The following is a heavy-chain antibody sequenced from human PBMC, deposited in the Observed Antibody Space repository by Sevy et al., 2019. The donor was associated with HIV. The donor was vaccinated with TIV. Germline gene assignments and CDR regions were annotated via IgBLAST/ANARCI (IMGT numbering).Heavy chain of an antibody. CDR2: FDRTDIT. Sequence: GGSLRLSCEASGFTLSSYTMNWVRQSPEKGLEWVATFDRTDITHYAESVKGRFIISRDTAKNSLVLQMNSLRDEDTAMYFCVRDGRAIASHFDYWGRGTLVTVSS. D-gene: IGHD1-26*01. CDR3: VRDGRAIASHFDY. V-gene: IGHV3-48*02. J-gene: IGHJ4*02. CDR1: GFTLSSYT.